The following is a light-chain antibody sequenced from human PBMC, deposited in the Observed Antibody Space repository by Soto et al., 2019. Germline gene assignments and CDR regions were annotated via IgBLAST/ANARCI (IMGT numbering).Light chain of an antibody. CDR2: DVN. J-gene: IGLJ3*02. CDR3: CSYAGSYTWV. V-gene: IGLV2-11*01. Sequence: QSALTQPRSVSGSLGQSVTISCTGTSSDVGGYNYVSWYQQHPGKAPKLMIFDVNQRPSGVPDRFSGSKSANTASLTISGLQAEDEADYYCCSYAGSYTWVFGGGTKLTVL. CDR1: SSDVGGYNY.